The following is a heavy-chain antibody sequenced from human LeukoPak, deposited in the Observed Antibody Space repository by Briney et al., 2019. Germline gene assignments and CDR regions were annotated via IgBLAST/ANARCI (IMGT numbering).Heavy chain of an antibody. V-gene: IGHV3-23*01. D-gene: IGHD1-26*01. CDR3: AKNRGGGSSQFDY. J-gene: IGHJ4*02. CDR1: GFTFSSYG. CDR2: ISGSGGST. Sequence: GGSLRLSCAASGFTFSSYGMSWVRQAPGKGLEWVSAISGSGGSTYYADSVKGRFTISRDNSKNTLYLQMNSLRAEDTAVYYCAKNRGGGSSQFDYWGQGTLVTVSS.